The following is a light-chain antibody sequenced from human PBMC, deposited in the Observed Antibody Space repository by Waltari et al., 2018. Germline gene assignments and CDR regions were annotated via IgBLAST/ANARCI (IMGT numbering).Light chain of an antibody. Sequence: QSALTQPASVSGSPGQSITISCTGTSSDVGFYDFVSWFQQHPGKAPKVRIYKVKNRPSGVSTRFSGSKSANTASLTISGLQAEDEADYYCSSYTRRSYWVFGGGTQLTVL. J-gene: IGLJ3*02. V-gene: IGLV2-14*01. CDR3: SSYTRRSYWV. CDR1: SSDVGFYDF. CDR2: KVK.